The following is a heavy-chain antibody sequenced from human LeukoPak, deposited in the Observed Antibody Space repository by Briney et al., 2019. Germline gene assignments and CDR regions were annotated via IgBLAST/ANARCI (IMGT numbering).Heavy chain of an antibody. Sequence: SETLSLTCTVSGASISSYYWSWIRQPPGKGLEWIGYIYYSGSTNYNPSLKSRVTISVDTSKNQFSLKLSSVTAADTAVYYCARGGPATANFDYWGQGTLVTVSS. D-gene: IGHD2-2*01. V-gene: IGHV4-59*01. J-gene: IGHJ4*02. CDR3: ARGGPATANFDY. CDR1: GASISSYY. CDR2: IYYSGST.